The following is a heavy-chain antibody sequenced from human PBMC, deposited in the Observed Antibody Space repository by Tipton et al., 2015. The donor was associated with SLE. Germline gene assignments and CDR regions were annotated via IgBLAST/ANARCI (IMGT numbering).Heavy chain of an antibody. Sequence: LRLSCAVYGGSFSGYYWSWIRQPPGKGLEWIGEINHSGSTNYNPSLKSRVTMSVDTSKKQFSLKLSSVTAADTAVYYCARGGELGRGYWYFDLWGRGTLVTVSS. CDR2: INHSGST. D-gene: IGHD7-27*01. V-gene: IGHV4-34*01. CDR3: ARGGELGRGYWYFDL. CDR1: GGSFSGYY. J-gene: IGHJ2*01.